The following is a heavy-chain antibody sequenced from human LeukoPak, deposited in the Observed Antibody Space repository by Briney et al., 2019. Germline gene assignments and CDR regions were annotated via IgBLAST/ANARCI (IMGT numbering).Heavy chain of an antibody. D-gene: IGHD3-22*01. CDR1: GDSISTSNSY. V-gene: IGHV4-39*01. CDR2: IYYSGNT. J-gene: IGHJ3*02. Sequence: SETLSLTCTVSGDSISTSNSYWGWIRQPPGKGLEWIGSIYYSGNTYYNASLKSRVTISVDTSKNQFSLKLTSVTAADTAVYFCARGPYSYDSSGAFDIWGQGTMVTVSS. CDR3: ARGPYSYDSSGAFDI.